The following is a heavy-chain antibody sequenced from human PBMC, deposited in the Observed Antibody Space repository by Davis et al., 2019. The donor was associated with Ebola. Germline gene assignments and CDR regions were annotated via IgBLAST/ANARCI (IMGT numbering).Heavy chain of an antibody. V-gene: IGHV3-33*06. J-gene: IGHJ6*02. CDR2: IWYDGSNK. D-gene: IGHD4-17*01. CDR1: GFTFSSYG. Sequence: PGGSLRLSCAASGFTFSSYGMHWVRQAPGKGLEWVAVIWYDGSNKYYADSVKGRFTISRDNSKNTLYLQMNSLRAEDTAVYYCAKDGKGRYGDYVYYGMDVWGQGTTVTVSS. CDR3: AKDGKGRYGDYVYYGMDV.